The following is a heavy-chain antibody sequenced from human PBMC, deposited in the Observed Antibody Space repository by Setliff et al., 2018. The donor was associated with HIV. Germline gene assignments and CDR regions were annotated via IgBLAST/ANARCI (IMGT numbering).Heavy chain of an antibody. Sequence: ASVKVSCKASGYSFSDYYIHWVRQAPGHGFQWMGWISPKYGGTNYAQNFQGRVTMTRDTSISTAYMELSSLRSEDTAVYYCARAVVPTYYDVLAGYVYYMDVWGKGTTVTVSS. CDR1: GYSFSDYY. V-gene: IGHV1-2*02. J-gene: IGHJ6*03. CDR2: ISPKYGGT. CDR3: ARAVVPTYYDVLAGYVYYMDV. D-gene: IGHD3-9*01.